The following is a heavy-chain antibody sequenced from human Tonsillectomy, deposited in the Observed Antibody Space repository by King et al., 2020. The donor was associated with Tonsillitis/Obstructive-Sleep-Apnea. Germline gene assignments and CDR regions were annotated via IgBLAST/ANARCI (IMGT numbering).Heavy chain of an antibody. CDR1: GYTFTNYA. D-gene: IGHD2-15*01. J-gene: IGHJ2*01. CDR2: INTNTGNP. CDR3: ARKAYCSGGSCYSNFDL. V-gene: IGHV7-4-1*02. Sequence: VQLVESGSELKKPGASVKVSCKASGYTFTNYAMNWVRQAPGQGLEWMGWINTNTGNPTYAQGFTGRFVFSLDTSINTAYRQISSLQAEDTAVYYCARKAYCSGGSCYSNFDLWGRGTLVTVSS.